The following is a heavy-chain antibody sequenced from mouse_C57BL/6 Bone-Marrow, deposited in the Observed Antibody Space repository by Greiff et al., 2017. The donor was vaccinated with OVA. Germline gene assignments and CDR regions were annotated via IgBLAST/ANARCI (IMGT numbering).Heavy chain of an antibody. V-gene: IGHV1-50*01. CDR2: IDPSDSYT. Sequence: VQLQQPGAELVKPGASVKLSCKASGYTFTSYWMQWVKQRPGQGLEWIGEIDPSDSYTNYNQKFKGKATLTVDTSSSTASMQLSSLTSEDSAVYCCASAVFAYWGQGTLVTVSA. J-gene: IGHJ3*01. CDR3: ASAVFAY. CDR1: GYTFTSYW.